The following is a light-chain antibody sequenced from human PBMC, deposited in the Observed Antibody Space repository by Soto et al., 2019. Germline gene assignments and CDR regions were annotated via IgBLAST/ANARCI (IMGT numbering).Light chain of an antibody. J-gene: IGLJ1*01. Sequence: QSVLTQPRSVSGSPGQSVTISCTGTSSDVGRFEYVSWYQQHPGEAPKVVVYDITKRPSGVPDRFSGSKSGNTASLTISGLQAEDEADYYCCSYAGIYSYVFGTGTNSPS. CDR3: CSYAGIYSYV. CDR1: SSDVGRFEY. CDR2: DIT. V-gene: IGLV2-11*01.